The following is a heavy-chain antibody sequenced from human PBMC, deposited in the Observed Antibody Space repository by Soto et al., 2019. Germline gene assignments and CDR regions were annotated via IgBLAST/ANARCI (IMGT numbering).Heavy chain of an antibody. CDR3: ARDLELGYCSGGSCLLYYYYGMDV. CDR1: GFTFSSYW. D-gene: IGHD2-15*01. J-gene: IGHJ6*02. V-gene: IGHV3-74*01. CDR2: INSDGSST. Sequence: GGSLRLSCAASGFTFSSYWMHWVRQAPGKGLVWVSRINSDGSSTSYADSVKGRFTISRDNAKNTLYLQMNSLRAEDTAVYYCARDLELGYCSGGSCLLYYYYGMDVWGQGTTVTVSS.